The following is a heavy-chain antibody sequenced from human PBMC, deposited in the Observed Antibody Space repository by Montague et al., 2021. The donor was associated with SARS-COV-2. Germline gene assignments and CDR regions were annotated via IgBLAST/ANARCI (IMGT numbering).Heavy chain of an antibody. CDR2: MYSSGST. V-gene: IGHV4-39*07. J-gene: IGHJ4*02. CDR3: GRVILSATSHPFDY. D-gene: IGHD2-15*01. CDR1: GGSISSYHHY. Sequence: SETLSLTCTVSGGSISSYHHYWGWIRQPPGKGLEWIGVMYSSGSTWHNPSLKSRVTISVYPSKNQPSLNLRSVTAADTAVYFCGRVILSATSHPFDYWGPGTLVTVSS.